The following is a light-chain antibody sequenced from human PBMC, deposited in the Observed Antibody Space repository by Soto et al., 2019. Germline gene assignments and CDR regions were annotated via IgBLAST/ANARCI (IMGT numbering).Light chain of an antibody. Sequence: DIVVSQNKDSLAVSLGERATSNCKSSQSVLYSSNHKNCLAWYQQKPGQPPKLLIYWASTRESGVPDRFSGSGSGTDFTLTISSLQAEDVAVYYCQQYYTPPLTFGGGTKVDIK. J-gene: IGKJ4*01. CDR3: QQYYTPPLT. V-gene: IGKV4-1*01. CDR1: QSVLYSSNHKNC. CDR2: WAS.